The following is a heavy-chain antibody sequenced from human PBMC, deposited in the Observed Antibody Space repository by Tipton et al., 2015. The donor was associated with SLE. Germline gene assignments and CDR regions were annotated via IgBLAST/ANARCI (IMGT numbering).Heavy chain of an antibody. V-gene: IGHV4-34*01. Sequence: TLSLTCAVYGGSFNGYYWSWIRQPPGKGLEWIGEITPSGSTNCNPSLKSRVTLSVDTSKSQFSLDLTSVTAADTAVYYCARHWGILTGYQPYFDYWGQGTLVTVSS. J-gene: IGHJ4*02. CDR3: ARHWGILTGYQPYFDY. CDR2: ITPSGST. D-gene: IGHD3-9*01. CDR1: GGSFNGYY.